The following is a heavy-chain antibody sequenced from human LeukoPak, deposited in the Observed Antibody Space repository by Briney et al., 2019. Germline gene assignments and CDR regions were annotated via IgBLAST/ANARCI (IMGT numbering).Heavy chain of an antibody. J-gene: IGHJ4*02. CDR1: GGSINSYY. V-gene: IGHV4-59*01. D-gene: IGHD3-10*01. CDR3: ARDRYYYGSGSYSLDY. Sequence: SETLSLTCTVSGGSINSYYWSWIRQPPGKGLEWIGYIHYSGSTNYNPSFKSRVTISVDTSKNHFSLKLSSVTAADTAVYYCARDRYYYGSGSYSLDYWGQGTLVTVSS. CDR2: IHYSGST.